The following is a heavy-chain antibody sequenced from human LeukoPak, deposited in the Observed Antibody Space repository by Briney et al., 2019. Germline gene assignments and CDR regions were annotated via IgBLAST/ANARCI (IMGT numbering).Heavy chain of an antibody. J-gene: IGHJ6*03. CDR2: IIPIFGTA. CDR3: ARVRITIFGVVINYYYMDV. Sequence: ASVKVSCKASGYTFTSYGISWVRQAPGQGLEWMGGIIPIFGTANYAQKFQGRVTITADESTSTAYMELSSLGSEDTAVYYCARVRITIFGVVINYYYMDVWGKGTTVTVSS. V-gene: IGHV1-69*13. CDR1: GYTFTSYG. D-gene: IGHD3-3*01.